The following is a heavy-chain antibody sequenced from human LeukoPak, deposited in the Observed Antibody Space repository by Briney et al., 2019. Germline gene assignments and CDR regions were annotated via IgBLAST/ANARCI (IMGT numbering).Heavy chain of an antibody. CDR3: AKGPTYYYGSGSYYWGY. CDR2: ISGSGGST. CDR1: GFTFSSYA. D-gene: IGHD3-10*01. J-gene: IGHJ4*02. Sequence: GGSLRLSCAASGFTFSSYAMSWVRQAPGKGLEWVSAISGSGGSTYYADSVKGRFTISRDNSKNTLYLQMNSLRAEDTAVYYCAKGPTYYYGSGSYYWGYWGQGTLVTVSS. V-gene: IGHV3-23*01.